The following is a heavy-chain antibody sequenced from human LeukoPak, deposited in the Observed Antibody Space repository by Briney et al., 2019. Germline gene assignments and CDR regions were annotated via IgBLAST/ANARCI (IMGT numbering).Heavy chain of an antibody. J-gene: IGHJ4*02. CDR3: ARLTRSYFDY. Sequence: SETLSLTCALYGGSFTYYYWAWIRQPPGKGLEWIGTIYYSGSTYYNPSLKSRVTISVDTSKNQFSLKLSSVTAADTAVYYCARLTRSYFDYWGQGTLVTVSS. V-gene: IGHV4-39*01. CDR1: GGSFTYYY. CDR2: IYYSGST.